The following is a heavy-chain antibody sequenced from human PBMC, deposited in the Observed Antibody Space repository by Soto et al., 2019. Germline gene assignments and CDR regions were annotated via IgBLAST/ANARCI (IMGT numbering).Heavy chain of an antibody. CDR1: GYTFTSYG. D-gene: IGHD1-20*01. CDR3: ERDAAIGMNDY. V-gene: IGHV1-18*01. J-gene: IGHJ4*02. Sequence: QVQLVQSGAEVKKPGASVKVSCKASGYTFTSYGISWVRQAPGQGLEWMGWISAYNGNTNYAQKLKGRVTMNTDTSTNAAYLELRSLRSDDTAVYYCERDAAIGMNDYWGQGTLVTVSS. CDR2: ISAYNGNT.